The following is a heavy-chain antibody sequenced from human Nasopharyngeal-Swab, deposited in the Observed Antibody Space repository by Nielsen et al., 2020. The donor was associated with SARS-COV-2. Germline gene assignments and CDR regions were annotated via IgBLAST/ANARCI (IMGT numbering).Heavy chain of an antibody. D-gene: IGHD4-17*01. CDR3: ARDNDYGDYALYYYYYGMDV. Sequence: GGSLRLSCAASGFTFISYWMSWFPQAPGKGRKWVANIKQDGSEKYYVDSVQGRFTNSRDNAKHSLYLQMNCLRAEDTAVYYCARDNDYGDYALYYYYYGMDVWGQGTTVTVSS. CDR1: GFTFISYW. CDR2: IKQDGSEK. V-gene: IGHV3-7*03. J-gene: IGHJ6*02.